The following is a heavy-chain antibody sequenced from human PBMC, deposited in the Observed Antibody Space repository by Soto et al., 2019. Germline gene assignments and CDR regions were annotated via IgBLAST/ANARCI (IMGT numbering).Heavy chain of an antibody. CDR2: TYYRSKWYN. Sequence: SQTLSLTCAISGDSVSSNSAAWNWIRQSPSRGLEWLGRTYYRSKWYNDYAVSVKSRITINPDTSKNQFSLQLNSVTPEDTAVYYCARAGDWIAVAGTGYYCYYGMDVWGQGTTVTVSS. CDR1: GDSVSSNSAA. J-gene: IGHJ6*02. D-gene: IGHD6-19*01. V-gene: IGHV6-1*01. CDR3: ARAGDWIAVAGTGYYCYYGMDV.